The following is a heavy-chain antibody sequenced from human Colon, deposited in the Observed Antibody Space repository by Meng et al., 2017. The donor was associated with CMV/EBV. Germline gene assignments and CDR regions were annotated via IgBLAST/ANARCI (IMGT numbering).Heavy chain of an antibody. J-gene: IGHJ6*02. CDR3: ARVVADSYGLDV. CDR1: GYTGYY. CDR2: INLDSDST. Sequence: ASVKVSCKASGYTGYYMHWVRQAPGRGLEWMGWINLDSDSTKFAGKFQGRVTMTRDTSLSSATTELSRLTSDDTAIYYCARVVADSYGLDVWGQGTTVTVSS. V-gene: IGHV1-2*02. D-gene: IGHD5-12*01.